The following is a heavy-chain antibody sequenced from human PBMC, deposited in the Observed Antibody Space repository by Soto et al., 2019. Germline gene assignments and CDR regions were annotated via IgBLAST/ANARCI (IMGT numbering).Heavy chain of an antibody. J-gene: IGHJ4*02. CDR1: GVSLSNSY. CDR3: AKGGGSYTTGWYNDY. V-gene: IGHV4-4*08. Sequence: QVQLQESGPGLVKPSETMSLTCTVSGVSLSNSYCSWARQPPGKGLEWIGHIWSSGSTNYNPSLRSRGTLSVDTSKNQVSLQLSSVTATDTAVYYGAKGGGSYTTGWYNDYWGQGTLVTVSS. CDR2: IWSSGST. D-gene: IGHD6-19*01.